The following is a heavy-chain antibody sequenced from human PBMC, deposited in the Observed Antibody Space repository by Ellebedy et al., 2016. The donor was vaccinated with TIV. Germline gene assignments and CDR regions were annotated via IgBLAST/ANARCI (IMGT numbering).Heavy chain of an antibody. CDR2: INHSGST. V-gene: IGHV4-34*01. D-gene: IGHD6-6*01. CDR3: ARGVSDSSSSGVYYYYGMDV. Sequence: SETLSLXXDVSGGSFTAYYWSWIRQSPEKGLEWIGEINHSGSTNYNPSLKSRVTISVDTSKNQFSLKLSSVTAADTAVYYCARGVSDSSSSGVYYYYGMDVWGQGTTVTVSS. J-gene: IGHJ6*02. CDR1: GGSFTAYY.